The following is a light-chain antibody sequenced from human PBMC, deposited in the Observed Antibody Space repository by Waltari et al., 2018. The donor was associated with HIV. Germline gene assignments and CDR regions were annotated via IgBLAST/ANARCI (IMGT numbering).Light chain of an antibody. Sequence: APTQPHSVSGSPGQSVTIFCNGTIGDIVRGNYLSLYQHHTGKAPRMMIYDVNRRPPGVPGRFSGSRSGKTASLSISGLQPEDEADYYCYIYAGGYAPPVLGTGTKVTV. CDR2: DVN. CDR3: YIYAGGYAPPV. V-gene: IGLV2-11*01. CDR1: IGDIVRGNY. J-gene: IGLJ1*01.